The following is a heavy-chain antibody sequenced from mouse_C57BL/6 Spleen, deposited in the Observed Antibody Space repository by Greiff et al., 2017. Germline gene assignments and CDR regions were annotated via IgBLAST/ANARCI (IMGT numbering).Heavy chain of an antibody. J-gene: IGHJ4*01. V-gene: IGHV1-80*01. Sequence: VQLHQSGAELVKPGASVKIPCRASGYAFSSYWLNWVKQRPGKGLEWIGQIYLGDGDTIYYGKFTGQATLTADKSSSTSYMQLISLTSEDSAVYFCARELNWDYAIDYWGQGTSVTVSS. CDR3: ARELNWDYAIDY. CDR2: IYLGDGDT. CDR1: GYAFSSYW. D-gene: IGHD4-1*01.